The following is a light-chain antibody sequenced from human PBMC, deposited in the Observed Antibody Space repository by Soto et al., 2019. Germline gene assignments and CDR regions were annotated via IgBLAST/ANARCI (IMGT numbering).Light chain of an antibody. CDR2: AAS. V-gene: IGKV1-27*01. CDR1: QGIIDY. Sequence: DIQMTQSPSSLSASVGDTVTITCRASQGIIDYLAWYQQRPGKVPKLLIYAASTLQTGVPSRFSGSGAGTDFTLTISTLQPEDFASYYFQNYDTAPPTFAHGPRVEIK. CDR3: QNYDTAPPT. J-gene: IGKJ1*01.